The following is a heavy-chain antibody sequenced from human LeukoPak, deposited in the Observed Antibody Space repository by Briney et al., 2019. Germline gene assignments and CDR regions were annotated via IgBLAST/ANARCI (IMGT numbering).Heavy chain of an antibody. D-gene: IGHD6-19*01. V-gene: IGHV4-59*01. Sequence: SETLSLTCTVSGGSISSYYWSWNRQPPGKGLEWIGYIYYSGSTNYNPSLKSRVTISVDTSKNQFSLKLSSVTAADTAVYYCARERLGIAVNPWGQGTLVTVSS. CDR3: ARERLGIAVNP. J-gene: IGHJ5*02. CDR2: IYYSGST. CDR1: GGSISSYY.